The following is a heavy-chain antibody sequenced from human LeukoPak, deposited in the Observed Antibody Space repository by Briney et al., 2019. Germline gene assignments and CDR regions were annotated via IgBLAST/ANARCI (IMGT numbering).Heavy chain of an antibody. V-gene: IGHV6-1*01. CDR2: TYYRSKWYN. D-gene: IGHD7-27*01. CDR1: GDSVSNNSVA. CDR3: ARSTWGIVVY. Sequence: SQTLSLTCAIYGDSVSNNSVAWNRIRQSPSRGLEWLGRTYYRSKWYNNYAVSMKSRITINPDTSKNQFSLQLNSVTPEDTAVYYCARSTWGIVVYWGQGTLVTVSS. J-gene: IGHJ4*02.